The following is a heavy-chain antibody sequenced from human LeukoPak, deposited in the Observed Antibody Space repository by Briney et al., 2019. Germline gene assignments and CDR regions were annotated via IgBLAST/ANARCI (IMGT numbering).Heavy chain of an antibody. CDR3: ARYGNGAWLAHYSFDI. Sequence: TGGSLRHSCAASGFTLSNYWMSWVRQAPGKGLEWVANINQDGSEKYYVDSVKGRFAISRDNAKNSLYLQMNSLRVEDTAVYYCARYGNGAWLAHYSFDIWGQGTMVTVSS. CDR1: GFTLSNYW. V-gene: IGHV3-7*01. D-gene: IGHD6-19*01. J-gene: IGHJ3*02. CDR2: INQDGSEK.